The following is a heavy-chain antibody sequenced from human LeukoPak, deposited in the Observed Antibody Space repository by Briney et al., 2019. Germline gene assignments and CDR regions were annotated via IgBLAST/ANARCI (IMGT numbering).Heavy chain of an antibody. D-gene: IGHD6-25*01. Sequence: GGSLRLSCAASGFTFSSYSMTWVRQAPGKGLEWVSNIGTSSTTIYYADSVKGRFTISRDNAKNSLYLQMNSLRADDTAVYYCARFAAGGSYYYYMDVWGKGTTVTVSS. CDR3: ARFAAGGSYYYYMDV. CDR2: IGTSSTTI. CDR1: GFTFSSYS. V-gene: IGHV3-48*01. J-gene: IGHJ6*03.